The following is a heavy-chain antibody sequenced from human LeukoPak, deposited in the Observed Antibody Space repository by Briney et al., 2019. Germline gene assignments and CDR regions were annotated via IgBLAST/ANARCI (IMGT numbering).Heavy chain of an antibody. J-gene: IGHJ4*02. CDR1: GFTFSNYW. V-gene: IGHV3-74*01. CDR3: ARDYGSGFDY. CDR2: INRDGSST. D-gene: IGHD3-10*01. Sequence: PGGSLRLSCAASGFTFSNYWMHWVRQVPGKGLVWVSRINRDGSSTIYADSVKGRFTISRDNAKNTLYLQMNSLRAEDTAFYYCARDYGSGFDYWGQGTLVTVSS.